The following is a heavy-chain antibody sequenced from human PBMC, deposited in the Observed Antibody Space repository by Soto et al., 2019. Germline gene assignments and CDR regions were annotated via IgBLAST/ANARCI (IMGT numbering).Heavy chain of an antibody. V-gene: IGHV3-21*01. Sequence: EVQLVESGGGLVKPGGSLRLSCAASGFTFSSYSMNWVRQAPGKGLEWVSSISSSSSFIYYADSVKGRFTISRDNAKNSLYLQMNSPRADDTAVYYCARDRDWYFDLWGRGTLVTVSS. CDR3: ARDRDWYFDL. J-gene: IGHJ2*01. D-gene: IGHD3-10*01. CDR1: GFTFSSYS. CDR2: ISSSSSFI.